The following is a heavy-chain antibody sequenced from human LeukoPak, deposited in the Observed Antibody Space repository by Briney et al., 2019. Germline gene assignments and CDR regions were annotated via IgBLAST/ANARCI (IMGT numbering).Heavy chain of an antibody. D-gene: IGHD3-3*01. CDR1: GYTFTGYY. CDR3: VRDNKYYDFWSGLEYCVF. CDR2: INPNSGGT. V-gene: IGHV1-2*02. J-gene: IGHJ4*02. Sequence: GTSVKLSCKASGYTFTGYYMHWVRQAPGQGLEWMGWINPNSGGTNYAQKFQGRVTMTRDTSISTAYMELSRLRSDDTAVYYCVRDNKYYDFWSGLEYCVFWGRGTLVSVSS.